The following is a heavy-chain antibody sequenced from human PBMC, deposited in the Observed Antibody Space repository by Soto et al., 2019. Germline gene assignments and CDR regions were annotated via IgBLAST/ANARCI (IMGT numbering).Heavy chain of an antibody. V-gene: IGHV1-18*01. CDR2: ISAYNGNT. CDR3: PRYDYDLTLGAWYYYGMDV. CDR1: GYTFTSYG. D-gene: IGHD3-16*01. Sequence: QVQLVQSGAEVKKPGASVKVSCKASGYTFTSYGISWVRQAPGQGLEWMGWISAYNGNTYYAQKLQGRLTMTTETSTSTAYMELRSLRSDDTAVYYCPRYDYDLTLGAWYYYGMDVWGQGTTVSVSS. J-gene: IGHJ6*02.